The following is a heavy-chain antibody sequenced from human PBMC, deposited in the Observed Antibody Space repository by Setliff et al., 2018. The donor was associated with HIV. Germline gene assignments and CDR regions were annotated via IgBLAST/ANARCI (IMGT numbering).Heavy chain of an antibody. D-gene: IGHD5-18*01. CDR2: IKQDGSEK. Sequence: SINSYYWGWIRQPPGKGLEWVANIKQDGSEKYYVDSVKGRFTISSDNAKNSLYLQMNSLRAEDTAVYYCAKGSLPSGYSYGFFDYWGQGTLVTVSS. J-gene: IGHJ4*02. CDR3: AKGSLPSGYSYGFFDY. CDR1: SINSYY. V-gene: IGHV3-7*01.